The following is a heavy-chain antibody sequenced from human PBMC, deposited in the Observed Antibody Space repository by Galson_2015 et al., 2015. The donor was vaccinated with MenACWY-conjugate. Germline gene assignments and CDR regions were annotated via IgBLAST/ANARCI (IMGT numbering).Heavy chain of an antibody. J-gene: IGHJ4*02. D-gene: IGHD3-22*01. CDR2: VSGSYTNT. CDR3: VKGYYYDTTGHNPEVFDY. CDR1: GFTFNTYG. V-gene: IGHV3-23*01. Sequence: SLRLPCAASGFTFNTYGMSWVRQAPGKGLEWVSSVSGSYTNTYYADSVKGRFSISRDNSKNTVYLQMSSLRVEDTAVYHCVKGYYYDTTGHNPEVFDYWGQGTLVTVSS.